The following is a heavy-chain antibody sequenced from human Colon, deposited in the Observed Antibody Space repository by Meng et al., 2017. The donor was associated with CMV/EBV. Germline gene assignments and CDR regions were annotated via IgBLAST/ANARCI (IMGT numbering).Heavy chain of an antibody. V-gene: IGHV1-2*02. CDR2: INPNSGDA. D-gene: IGHD3-16*01. CDR1: GYTANGYY. CDR3: AREGTYASSSGLGL. J-gene: IGHJ4*02. Sequence: ASVKVSCKTSGYTANGYYIHWVRQAPGQGLERMGWINPNSGDANYARTFLGRVTMTADTSISTVYMELRGLRSGDTAVYYCAREGTYASSSGLGLWGPGALVTVSS.